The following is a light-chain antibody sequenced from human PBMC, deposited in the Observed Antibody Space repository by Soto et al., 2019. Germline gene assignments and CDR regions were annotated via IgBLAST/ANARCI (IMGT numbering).Light chain of an antibody. Sequence: QSVLTQPPSVSGAPGQRVTISCTGSRSNIGAGYDVHWYQQLPGTAPKLLIYGNTNRPSGVPDRFSGSKSGTSASLAITGLQAGDEDDYSCQAFDSGLSGSVFGTGTKLTVL. CDR2: GNT. CDR1: RSNIGAGYD. CDR3: QAFDSGLSGSV. J-gene: IGLJ1*01. V-gene: IGLV1-40*01.